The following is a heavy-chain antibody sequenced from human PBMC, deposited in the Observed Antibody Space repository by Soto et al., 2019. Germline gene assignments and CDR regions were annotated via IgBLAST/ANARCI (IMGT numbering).Heavy chain of an antibody. J-gene: IGHJ4*02. CDR2: IKGDGSEK. CDR1: GFTFSSYW. V-gene: IGHV3-7*01. D-gene: IGHD3-10*01. Sequence: EVQLVESGGGLVQPGGSLRLACAASGFTFSSYWMNWVRQVPGKGLEWVANIKGDGSEKNYVDSVKGRFTLSRDNAKNSLYLQMDSLRVEDTAVYYCARDLDYYASGSSFDYWGQRTLVTVSS. CDR3: ARDLDYYASGSSFDY.